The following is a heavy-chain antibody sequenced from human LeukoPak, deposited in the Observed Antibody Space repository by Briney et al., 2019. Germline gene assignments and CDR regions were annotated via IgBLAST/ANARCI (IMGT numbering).Heavy chain of an antibody. Sequence: GRSLRLSCAASGFTFNNYGMHWVRQAPGKGLEWMALIWYDGINKYYADSVKGRFTISRDNSKNTLYLQMNSLRAEDTAVYYCSREYFDWSRNYYYGMDVWGQGTTVTVSS. CDR1: GFTFNNYG. CDR3: SREYFDWSRNYYYGMDV. V-gene: IGHV3-33*01. CDR2: IWYDGINK. J-gene: IGHJ6*02. D-gene: IGHD3-9*01.